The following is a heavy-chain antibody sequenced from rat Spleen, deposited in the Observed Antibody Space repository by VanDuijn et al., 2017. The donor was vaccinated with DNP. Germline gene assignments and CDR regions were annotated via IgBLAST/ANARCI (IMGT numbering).Heavy chain of an antibody. D-gene: IGHD5-1*01. CDR1: GFNFNDYW. V-gene: IGHV4-2*01. J-gene: IGHJ3*01. Sequence: EVKLVESGGGLVQPGRSLKLSCAASGFNFNDYWMGWVRQAPGKGLEWMGEIKQDSSIKNYNPSLRDRFTISRDNDRNSLYLQMNNLGSEDTAIYYCVTRGTGSDNWFAYWGQGTLVTVSS. CDR3: VTRGTGSDNWFAY. CDR2: IKQDSSIK.